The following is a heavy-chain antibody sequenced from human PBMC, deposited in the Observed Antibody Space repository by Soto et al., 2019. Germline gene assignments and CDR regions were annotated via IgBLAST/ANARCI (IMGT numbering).Heavy chain of an antibody. D-gene: IGHD6-19*01. CDR3: ARLVGWQWQFDY. CDR2: LYYSGNT. J-gene: IGHJ4*01. CDR1: GASFNNFY. Sequence: SETLSLTCSVSGASFNNFYWSWIRQPPGKGLEWIGYLYYSGNTNYNPSLKSRVTISVDTSKSQFSLKLSSVTAADTAVYYCARLVGWQWQFDYWGHGTLVTVSS. V-gene: IGHV4-59*08.